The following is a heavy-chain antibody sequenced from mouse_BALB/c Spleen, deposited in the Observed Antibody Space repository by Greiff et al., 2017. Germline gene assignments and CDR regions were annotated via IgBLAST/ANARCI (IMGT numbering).Heavy chain of an antibody. CDR2: INPYNDGT. CDR3: ARGWDDWYFDV. Sequence: VQLKQSGPELVKPGASVKMSCKASGYTFTSYVMHWVKQKPGQGLEWIGYINPYNDGTKYNEKFKGKATLTSDKSSSTAYMELSSLTSEDSAVYYCARGWDDWYFDVWGAGTTVTVSS. D-gene: IGHD4-1*01. V-gene: IGHV1-14*01. J-gene: IGHJ1*01. CDR1: GYTFTSYV.